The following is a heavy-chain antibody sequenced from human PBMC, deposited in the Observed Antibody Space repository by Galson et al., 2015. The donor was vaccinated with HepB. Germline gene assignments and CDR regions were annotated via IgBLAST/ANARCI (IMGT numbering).Heavy chain of an antibody. CDR2: ISAHSGKT. V-gene: IGHV1-18*04. D-gene: IGHD2-21*02. CDR3: VRETLVTIFDY. Sequence: SVKVSCKGSGYSFSDYGISWVRQAPGQGLEWMGWISAHSGKTKYSQSVQDRVTMTTDTSTSTAYMELRNLTSDDTAVYYCVRETLVTIFDYWGQGTLVTVSS. CDR1: GYSFSDYG. J-gene: IGHJ4*02.